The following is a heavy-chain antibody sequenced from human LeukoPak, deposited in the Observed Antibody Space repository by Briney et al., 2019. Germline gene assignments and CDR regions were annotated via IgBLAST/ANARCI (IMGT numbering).Heavy chain of an antibody. J-gene: IGHJ4*02. Sequence: GRSLRLSCAASGFTFSSYAMHRVRQAPGKGLEWVAVISYDGSNKYYADSVKGRFTISRDNSKNTLYLQMNSLRAEDTAVYYCARAFLRGYSYGYFGYWGQGTLVTVSS. CDR3: ARAFLRGYSYGYFGY. D-gene: IGHD5-18*01. CDR1: GFTFSSYA. CDR2: ISYDGSNK. V-gene: IGHV3-30*04.